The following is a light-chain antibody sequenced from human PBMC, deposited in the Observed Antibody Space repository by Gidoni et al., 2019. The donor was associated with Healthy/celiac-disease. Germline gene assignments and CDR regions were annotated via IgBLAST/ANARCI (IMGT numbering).Light chain of an antibody. Sequence: QSVLTQPHSVSAAPGQKVTISCSGSSSNIGKNYVSWYQQLPRTATNLLIYDNNKQPSGFPDRFSGSKSGTSATLGITGLQTGDDADYYCGTWDSSLSVVLFGGGTKLTVL. CDR2: DNN. CDR1: SSNIGKNY. J-gene: IGLJ2*01. CDR3: GTWDSSLSVVL. V-gene: IGLV1-51*01.